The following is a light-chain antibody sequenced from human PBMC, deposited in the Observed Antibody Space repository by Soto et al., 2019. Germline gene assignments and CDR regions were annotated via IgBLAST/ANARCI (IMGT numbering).Light chain of an antibody. Sequence: VTSPSPATLSVYPGERATLSCRAGQGVTTNFAWYQQKSGQSPRLLIYDVSTRATGVPARFSGTGSETDFTLTISGLQSDDSAVYFCQQYNNWPFSLGQGTRLEVK. CDR1: QGVTTN. CDR3: QQYNNWPFS. J-gene: IGKJ5*01. CDR2: DVS. V-gene: IGKV3-15*01.